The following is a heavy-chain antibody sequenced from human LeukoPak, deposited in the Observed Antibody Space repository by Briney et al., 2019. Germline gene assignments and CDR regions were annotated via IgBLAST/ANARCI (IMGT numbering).Heavy chain of an antibody. CDR1: GFTFSSYS. Sequence: GGSLRLSCAASGFTFSSYSMNWVRQAPGKGLVWVSGLNSDGSTTGYADSVRGRFTISRDNAKSTLYLQMNSLRAEDTAVYYCARGGYGAHMGWGQGTLVTVSS. V-gene: IGHV3-74*01. CDR2: LNSDGSTT. CDR3: ARGGYGAHMG. J-gene: IGHJ4*02. D-gene: IGHD4-17*01.